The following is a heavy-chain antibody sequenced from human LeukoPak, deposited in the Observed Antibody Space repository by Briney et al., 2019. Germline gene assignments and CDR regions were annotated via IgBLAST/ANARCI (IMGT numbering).Heavy chain of an antibody. V-gene: IGHV3-48*04. CDR1: GFTFSTYS. Sequence: GGSLRLSCAASGFTFSTYSMNWVRQAPGKGLEWVSYIGSSDTTINYAGSVKGRFTISRDDAKNTLYLQMNDLRAEDTAVYYCARAGSFRFDYWGQGTLVTVSS. CDR3: ARAGSFRFDY. D-gene: IGHD3-10*01. J-gene: IGHJ4*02. CDR2: IGSSDTTI.